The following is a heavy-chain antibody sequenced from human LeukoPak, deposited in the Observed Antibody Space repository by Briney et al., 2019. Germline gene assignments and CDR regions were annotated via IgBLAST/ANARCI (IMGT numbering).Heavy chain of an antibody. D-gene: IGHD5-24*01. CDR2: IYPGDSDT. V-gene: IGHV5-51*01. CDR3: ARCGEMATISSCYFDY. J-gene: IGHJ4*02. CDR1: GYSFSYYW. Sequence: GESLKISRKGFGYSFSYYWIAWVRPMPGKGLEWRGIIYPGDSDTRYSPSFQGQVTISADKSISTAYLQWSSLRASDTAMYYCARCGEMATISSCYFDYWGQGSLVTVSS.